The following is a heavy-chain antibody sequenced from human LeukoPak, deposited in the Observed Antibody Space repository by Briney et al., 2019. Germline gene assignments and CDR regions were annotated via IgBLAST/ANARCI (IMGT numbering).Heavy chain of an antibody. CDR1: GGSISSYY. J-gene: IGHJ4*02. D-gene: IGHD3-22*01. CDR3: ARSSFDPYYYDSSAPGGYFDY. Sequence: PSETLSLTCTVSGGSISSYYWSWIRQSPGRGLEWIGYIHESGSTNDNPFLKSRVTISVDTSKNQFSLKLSSVTAADTAVYYCARSSFDPYYYDSSAPGGYFDYWGQGTLVTVSS. V-gene: IGHV4-59*12. CDR2: IHESGST.